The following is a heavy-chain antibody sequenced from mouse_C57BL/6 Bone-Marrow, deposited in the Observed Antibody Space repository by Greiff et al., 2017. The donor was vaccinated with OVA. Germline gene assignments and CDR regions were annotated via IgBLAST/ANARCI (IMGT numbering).Heavy chain of an antibody. CDR3: TSLYWYFDV. J-gene: IGHJ1*03. V-gene: IGHV14-4*01. D-gene: IGHD1-1*01. Sequence: VHVKQSGAELVRPGASVKLSCTASGFNIKDDYMHWVKQRPEQGLEWIGWIDPENGDNEYASKFQGKATITADTSSNSAYLQLSSLTSEYTAVYYCTSLYWYFDVWGTGTTVTVSS. CDR2: IDPENGDN. CDR1: GFNIKDDY.